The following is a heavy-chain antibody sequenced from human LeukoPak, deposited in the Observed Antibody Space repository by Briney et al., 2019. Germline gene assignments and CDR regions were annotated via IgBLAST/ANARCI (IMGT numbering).Heavy chain of an antibody. D-gene: IGHD3-22*01. CDR1: GFTFSSYA. J-gene: IGHJ4*02. CDR2: ISGSSGST. V-gene: IGHV3-23*01. CDR3: AKAQAFDYYYDSSGHLDY. Sequence: GGSLRLSCAASGFTFSSYAMSWVRQAPGKGLEWVSTISGSSGSTYCAHSVKGRFTISRDTSKNTLYLQMNSLRAEDTAIYYCAKAQAFDYYYDSSGHLDYWGQGALVTASS.